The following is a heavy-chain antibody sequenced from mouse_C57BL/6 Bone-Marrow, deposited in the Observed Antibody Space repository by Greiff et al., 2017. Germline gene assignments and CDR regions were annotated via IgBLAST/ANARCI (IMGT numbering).Heavy chain of an antibody. V-gene: IGHV5-6*02. J-gene: IGHJ4*01. CDR2: ISSGGSYT. CDR3: ARHNLYYAIDY. CDR1: GFTFSSYG. Sequence: EVKLVESGGDLVKPGGSLKLSCAASGFTFSSYGMSWVRQTPDKRLEWVATISSGGSYTYYPDSVKGRFTISRDNAKNTLYLQMSSLKSEDTAMYYCARHNLYYAIDYWGQGTSVTVSS. D-gene: IGHD1-3*01.